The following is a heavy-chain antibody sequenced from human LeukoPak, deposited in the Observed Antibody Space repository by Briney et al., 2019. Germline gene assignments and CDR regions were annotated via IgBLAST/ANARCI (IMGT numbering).Heavy chain of an antibody. CDR3: ARVVTGTPFYYYYYMDV. Sequence: SVKVSCKASGGTFSSYAISWVRQAPGQGLEWMGGIIPIFGTANYAQKFQGRATITTDESTSTAYMELSSLRSEDTAVYYCARVVTGTPFYYYYYMDVWGKGTTVTVSS. CDR1: GGTFSSYA. V-gene: IGHV1-69*05. CDR2: IIPIFGTA. D-gene: IGHD1-20*01. J-gene: IGHJ6*03.